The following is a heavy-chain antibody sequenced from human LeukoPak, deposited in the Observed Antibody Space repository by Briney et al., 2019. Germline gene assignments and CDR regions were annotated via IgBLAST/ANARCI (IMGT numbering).Heavy chain of an antibody. CDR3: ATVKDYVWGSYRLDY. Sequence: ASVKVSCKVSGYTLTELSMHWVRQAPGKGPEWMGGFDPEDGETIYAQKFQGRVTMTEDTSTDTAYMELSSLRSEDTAVYYCATVKDYVWGSYRLDYWGQGTLVTVSS. D-gene: IGHD3-16*02. CDR1: GYTLTELS. CDR2: FDPEDGET. V-gene: IGHV1-24*01. J-gene: IGHJ4*02.